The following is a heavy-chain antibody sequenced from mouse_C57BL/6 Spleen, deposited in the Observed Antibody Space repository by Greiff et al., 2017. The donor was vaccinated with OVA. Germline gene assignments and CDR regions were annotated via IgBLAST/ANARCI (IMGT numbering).Heavy chain of an antibody. D-gene: IGHD2-3*01. Sequence: QVQLQQPGAELVMPGASVKLSCKASGYTFTSYWMHWVKQRPGQGLEWIGEIDPSDSYTNYNQKFKGKSTLTVDKSSSTAYMQLSSLTSEDSAVYYCARSDGYPSYWYFDVWGTGTTVTVSS. CDR3: ARSDGYPSYWYFDV. V-gene: IGHV1-69*01. CDR1: GYTFTSYW. J-gene: IGHJ1*03. CDR2: IDPSDSYT.